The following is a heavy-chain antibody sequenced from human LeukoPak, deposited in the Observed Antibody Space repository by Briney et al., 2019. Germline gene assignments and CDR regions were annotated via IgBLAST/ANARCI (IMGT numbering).Heavy chain of an antibody. J-gene: IGHJ4*02. CDR1: GFTFNSYP. D-gene: IGHD6-13*01. CDR3: ARDWKIAAAAYFFDY. Sequence: AGGSLRLSCAASGFTFNSYPMHWVRQAPGKGREGVAVIANDGRDKKYADSVKGRFTISRDNSKNTLYLEMSSLRTEDTAIFYCARDWKIAAAAYFFDYWGQGALVTVSS. CDR2: IANDGRDK. V-gene: IGHV3-30*04.